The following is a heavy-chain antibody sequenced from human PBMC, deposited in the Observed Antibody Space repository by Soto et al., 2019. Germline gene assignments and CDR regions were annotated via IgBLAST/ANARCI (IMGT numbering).Heavy chain of an antibody. V-gene: IGHV3-64D*06. Sequence: PGGSLRLSCAASGFTVSSKYMSWVRQAPGKGLEYVSAISSNGGSTYYADSVKGRFTISRDNSKNTLYLQMSSLRAEDTAVYYCVKALPQWLHQNYYYGMDVWGQGTTVTVSS. CDR2: ISSNGGST. CDR3: VKALPQWLHQNYYYGMDV. CDR1: GFTVSSKY. D-gene: IGHD6-19*01. J-gene: IGHJ6*02.